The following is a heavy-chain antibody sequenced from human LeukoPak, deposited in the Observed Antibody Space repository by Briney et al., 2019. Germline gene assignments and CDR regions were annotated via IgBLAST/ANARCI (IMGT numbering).Heavy chain of an antibody. Sequence: GGSLGLSCTASGFTLRNYWMHWVRQVPGNRLVWVSRISGDGSVTNYADSVQGRFTISRDNAKNILYLQINSLRSEDTAVYYCARYSSSSGGAAYYLDYWGHGTLVTVSS. J-gene: IGHJ4*01. CDR1: GFTLRNYW. V-gene: IGHV3-74*01. CDR3: ARYSSSSGGAAYYLDY. CDR2: ISGDGSVT. D-gene: IGHD6-6*01.